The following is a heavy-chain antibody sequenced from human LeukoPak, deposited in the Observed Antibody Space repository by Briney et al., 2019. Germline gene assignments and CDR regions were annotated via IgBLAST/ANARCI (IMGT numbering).Heavy chain of an antibody. Sequence: ASVKVSCKASGYTFTSYVISWVRQAPGQGLECMGWISAYNGNTNYAQKLQGRVTMTTDTSTSTAYMELRSLRSDDTAVYYCASNPTYLDSSGYFATWGQGTLVTVSS. D-gene: IGHD3-22*01. J-gene: IGHJ5*02. CDR2: ISAYNGNT. CDR1: GYTFTSYV. V-gene: IGHV1-18*01. CDR3: ASNPTYLDSSGYFAT.